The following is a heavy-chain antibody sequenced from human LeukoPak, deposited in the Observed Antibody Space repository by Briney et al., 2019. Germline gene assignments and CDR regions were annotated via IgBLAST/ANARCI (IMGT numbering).Heavy chain of an antibody. J-gene: IGHJ4*02. V-gene: IGHV3-21*01. CDR3: ATDSSGSN. CDR1: GFTFSSYC. CDR2: ISSSSSYI. Sequence: PGGSLRLSCAASGFTFSSYCMNWVRQAPGKGLEWVSSISSSSSYIYYADSVKGRLTISRDNAKNSLYLQMNSLRAEDTAVYYCATDSSGSNWGQGTLVTVSS. D-gene: IGHD3-22*01.